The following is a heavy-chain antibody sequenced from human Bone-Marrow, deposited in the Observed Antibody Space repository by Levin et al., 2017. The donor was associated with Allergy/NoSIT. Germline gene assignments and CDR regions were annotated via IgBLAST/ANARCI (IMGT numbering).Heavy chain of an antibody. CDR3: ARVGYGSGIPLDY. Sequence: SETLSLTCSVSGGSISSGNYYWSWIRQPAGTGLEWIGRISGSGNTNANPSLKSRVTISVDSSKNQFSLTVTSVTAADTAVYYCARVGYGSGIPLDYWGQGTLVTVSS. CDR1: GGSISSGNYY. D-gene: IGHD3-10*01. CDR2: ISGSGNT. V-gene: IGHV4-61*02. J-gene: IGHJ4*02.